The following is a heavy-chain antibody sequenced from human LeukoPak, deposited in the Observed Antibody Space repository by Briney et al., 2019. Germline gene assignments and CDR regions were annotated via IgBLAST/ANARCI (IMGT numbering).Heavy chain of an antibody. Sequence: SETLSLTCTVSGGSISSYYWSWIRQPPGKGLEWIGYIYYSGSTNYNPSLKSRVTLSVDTSKNQFSLKLSSVTAADTAVYYCARDLPVGRYSSSWYGMDVWGQGTTVTVSS. CDR2: IYYSGST. J-gene: IGHJ6*02. CDR3: ARDLPVGRYSSSWYGMDV. D-gene: IGHD6-13*01. CDR1: GGSISSYY. V-gene: IGHV4-59*01.